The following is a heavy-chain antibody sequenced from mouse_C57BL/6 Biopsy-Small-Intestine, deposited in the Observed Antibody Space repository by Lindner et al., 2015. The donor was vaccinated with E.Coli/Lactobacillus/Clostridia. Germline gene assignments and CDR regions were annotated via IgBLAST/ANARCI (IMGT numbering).Heavy chain of an antibody. CDR3: ARGDYGSSYDYFDY. Sequence: VQLQESGAELVRPGASVKLSCTASGFNIKDDYMHWVKQRPEQGLEWIGWIDPENGDTEYASKFQAKATVTADTSSNTAYLQLSSLTSEDSAVYFCARGDYGSSYDYFDYWGQGTTLTVSS. J-gene: IGHJ2*01. CDR1: GFNIKDDY. D-gene: IGHD1-1*01. V-gene: IGHV14-4*01. CDR2: IDPENGDT.